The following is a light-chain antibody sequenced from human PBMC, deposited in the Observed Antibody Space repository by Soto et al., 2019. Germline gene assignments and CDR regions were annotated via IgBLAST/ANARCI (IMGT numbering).Light chain of an antibody. CDR3: QQRNNWLWT. Sequence: IVLTQSPGTLSLSPGERATLSCRASQSVSSSHLAWYQHKPGQAPRLLIYAASSRATGSPDRFSGGGSGTDFTLTISRLEPEDFAVYYCQQRNNWLWTFGQGTKVDIK. J-gene: IGKJ1*01. CDR1: QSVSSSH. CDR2: AAS. V-gene: IGKV3D-20*02.